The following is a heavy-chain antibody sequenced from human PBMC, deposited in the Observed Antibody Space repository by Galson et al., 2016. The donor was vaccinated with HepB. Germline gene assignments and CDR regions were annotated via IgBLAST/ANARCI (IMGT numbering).Heavy chain of an antibody. CDR2: IGTINNR. V-gene: IGHV3-13*01. Sequence: SLRLSCAASGFSFSNSDMHWVRQPTGRGLEWVSSIGTINNRYYIGSVKGRFTISRDNSKNTLYLQMNSMGAEDTAVYYCVKDKGDSSSWFSRFAMDVWGQGTTVTVSS. CDR3: VKDKGDSSSWFSRFAMDV. CDR1: GFSFSNSD. D-gene: IGHD6-13*01. J-gene: IGHJ6*02.